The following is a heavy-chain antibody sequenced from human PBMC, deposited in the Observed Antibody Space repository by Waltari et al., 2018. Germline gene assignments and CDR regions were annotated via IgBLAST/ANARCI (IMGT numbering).Heavy chain of an antibody. D-gene: IGHD3-22*01. CDR2: IKHSGST. J-gene: IGHJ4*02. CDR3: ARVNYYDSSGYSDY. CDR1: GGSFSGYY. V-gene: IGHV4-34*01. Sequence: QVQLQQWGAGLLKPSETLSLTCAVYGGSFSGYYWSWIRQPPGQGLEWIGEIKHSGSTNYNPSLKSRVTISVDTSKNQFSLKLSSVTAADTAVHYCARVNYYDSSGYSDYWGQGTLVTVSS.